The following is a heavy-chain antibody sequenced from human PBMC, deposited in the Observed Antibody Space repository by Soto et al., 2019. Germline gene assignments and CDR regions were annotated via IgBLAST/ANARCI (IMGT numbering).Heavy chain of an antibody. D-gene: IGHD1-26*01. J-gene: IGHJ4*02. CDR2: VYNRGST. V-gene: IGHV4-61*08. CDR1: GGSISSGGYN. CDR3: VRDGNY. Sequence: SETLSLTCTVSGGSISSGGYNWSWIRQHPGKGLEGIRYVYNRGSTNYNHSLKSRVTISVDTSTNQFSLKLTPVTAADTALYFCVRDGNYWGQGILGTACS.